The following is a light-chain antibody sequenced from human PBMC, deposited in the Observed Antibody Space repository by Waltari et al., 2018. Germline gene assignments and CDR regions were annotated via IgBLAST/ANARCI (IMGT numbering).Light chain of an antibody. Sequence: DIVMTQSPESLAVSMGERATLTCKSSQSVLHSSNTKNYFAWYQQKPGQPPKLPIYWASTRKSGVPDRFSGSGSGTDFTLTISSLQAEDVAVYYCQQFQSHLRTFGQGTKVEIK. V-gene: IGKV4-1*01. CDR1: QSVLHSSNTKNY. CDR2: WAS. J-gene: IGKJ1*01. CDR3: QQFQSHLRT.